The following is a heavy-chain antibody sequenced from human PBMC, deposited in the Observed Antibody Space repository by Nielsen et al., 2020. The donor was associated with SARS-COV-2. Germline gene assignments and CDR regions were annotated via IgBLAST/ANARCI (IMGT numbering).Heavy chain of an antibody. D-gene: IGHD2-15*01. Sequence: GESLKISCAASGFTFSSYGMHWVRQAPGKGLEWVAVISYDGSNKYYADSMKGRFTISRDNSKNTLYLQMNSLRAEDTAVYYCAKDMFGSGYCSGGSCYSADYYYYYGMDVWGQGTTVTVSS. CDR2: ISYDGSNK. CDR3: AKDMFGSGYCSGGSCYSADYYYYYGMDV. V-gene: IGHV3-30*18. J-gene: IGHJ6*02. CDR1: GFTFSSYG.